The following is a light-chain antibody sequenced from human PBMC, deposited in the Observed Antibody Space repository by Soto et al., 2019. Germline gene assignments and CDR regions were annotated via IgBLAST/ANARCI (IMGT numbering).Light chain of an antibody. CDR3: QQYDGSPLT. J-gene: IGKJ4*01. V-gene: IGKV3-20*01. CDR2: GAS. Sequence: EIVLTQSPGTLSLSPGERATLSCRASQSVSSSYLAWYQQKPGQAPRLVIYGASSRAPGIPDRFSGSGSGTDFTLTIGTLEPEDFAAYYCQQYDGSPLTFGGGTKVDIK. CDR1: QSVSSSY.